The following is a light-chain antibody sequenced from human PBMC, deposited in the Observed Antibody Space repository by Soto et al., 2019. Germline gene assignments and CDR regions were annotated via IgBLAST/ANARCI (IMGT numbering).Light chain of an antibody. J-gene: IGKJ4*01. V-gene: IGKV3-11*01. CDR1: QSVGND. CDR2: YAS. Sequence: EIVLTQSPATLSLSPGDRATLSCRASQSVGNDLVWYHQKRGQAPRVLIYYASNRATGIPARFSGSGSGTAFTLTISGLEPEDFAFYYCQQRNSWPPTFDGGTRVEIK. CDR3: QQRNSWPPT.